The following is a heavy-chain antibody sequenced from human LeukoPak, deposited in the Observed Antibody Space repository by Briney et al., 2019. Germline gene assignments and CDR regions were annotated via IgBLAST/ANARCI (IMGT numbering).Heavy chain of an antibody. V-gene: IGHV1-24*01. CDR3: ATGPTNYDYVWGSYRLSPPFDY. J-gene: IGHJ4*02. D-gene: IGHD3-16*02. CDR1: GYTLTELS. CDR2: FDPEDGET. Sequence: ASVKVSCKVSGYTLTELSMHWARQAPGKGLEWMGGFDPEDGETIYAQKFQGRVTMTEDTSTDTAYMELSSLRSEDTAVYYCATGPTNYDYVWGSYRLSPPFDYWGQGTLVTVSS.